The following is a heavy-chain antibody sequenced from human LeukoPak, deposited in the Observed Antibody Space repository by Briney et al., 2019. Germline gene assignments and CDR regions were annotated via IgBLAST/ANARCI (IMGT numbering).Heavy chain of an antibody. CDR1: GGTFSSYT. J-gene: IGHJ5*02. CDR2: IIPILGIA. Sequence: SVKVSCKASGGTFSSYTISWVRQAPGQGLEWMGRIIPILGIANYAQKFQGRVTITADKSTSTAYMELSSLRSEDTAVYYCARAVPAAINWFDPWGQGALVTVSS. CDR3: ARAVPAAINWFDP. V-gene: IGHV1-69*02. D-gene: IGHD2-2*01.